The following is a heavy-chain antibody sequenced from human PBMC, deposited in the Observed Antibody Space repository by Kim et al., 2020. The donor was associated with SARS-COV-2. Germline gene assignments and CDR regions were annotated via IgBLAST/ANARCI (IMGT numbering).Heavy chain of an antibody. Sequence: GGSLRLSCTASAFSLRTFGVHWVRQAAGKGLEWVAMISHDGSEKFYTDSVKGRFTLSRDDSQNTVHLETNSLRAEDTALYYCSKDVYSSGWYNYFDSWG. CDR2: ISHDGSEK. CDR1: AFSLRTFG. J-gene: IGHJ5*01. CDR3: SKDVYSSGWYNYFDS. V-gene: IGHV3-30*18. D-gene: IGHD6-19*01.